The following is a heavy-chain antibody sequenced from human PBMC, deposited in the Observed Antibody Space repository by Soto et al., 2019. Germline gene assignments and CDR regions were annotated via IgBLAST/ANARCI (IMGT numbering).Heavy chain of an antibody. J-gene: IGHJ4*02. CDR1: GGSIGGSGGL. CDR2: IYHNGNT. V-gene: IGHV4-39*01. D-gene: IGHD3-10*01. Sequence: QLHLQESGPGLVKPSETLSLTCTVSGGSIGGSGGLWGWIRQPPGKGLESIGTIYHNGNTYYDPSLWSRVTMSVDTSKNEFSLNLNSLTAADTAVYYCARLPRYGSGTYPEFWGQGTLVTVSS. CDR3: ARLPRYGSGTYPEF.